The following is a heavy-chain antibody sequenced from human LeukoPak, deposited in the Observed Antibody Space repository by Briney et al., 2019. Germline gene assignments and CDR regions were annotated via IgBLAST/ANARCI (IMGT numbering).Heavy chain of an antibody. Sequence: PGGSLRLSCAASGFTFSDYYMSWIRQAPGKGLEWVSYISSSGGTIYYADSVKGRFTISRDNAKNSLYLQMNSLRAEDTAVYYCARGPVDSLNWFDPWGQGTLVTVSS. D-gene: IGHD5-12*01. CDR2: ISSSGGTI. CDR3: ARGPVDSLNWFDP. V-gene: IGHV3-11*01. CDR1: GFTFSDYY. J-gene: IGHJ5*02.